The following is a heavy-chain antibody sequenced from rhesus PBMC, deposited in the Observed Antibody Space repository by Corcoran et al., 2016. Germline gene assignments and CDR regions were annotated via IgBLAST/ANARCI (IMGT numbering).Heavy chain of an antibody. D-gene: IGHD4-29*01. J-gene: IGHJ6*01. CDR1: GGPLSSKY. V-gene: IGHV4-169*01. CDR3: ARGRVGSSLSLDS. CDR2: IYGSGSST. Sequence: QLQLQESGPGLVQPSGTLSVPCAVSGGPLSSKYWSWSRQPPGKGLEWIGRIYGSGSSTNYNPSLKSRVTLSVDTSKNQLSLKLSSVTAADTAVYYCARGRVGSSLSLDSWGQGVVVTVSS.